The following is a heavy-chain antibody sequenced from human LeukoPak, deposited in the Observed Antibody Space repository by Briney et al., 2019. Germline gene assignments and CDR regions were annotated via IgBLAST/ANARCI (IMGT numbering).Heavy chain of an antibody. CDR1: GFTFSSHW. J-gene: IGHJ6*03. CDR3: ARAYDPSGSHYYYFMDV. CDR2: IKSDGITT. V-gene: IGHV3-74*01. D-gene: IGHD3-22*01. Sequence: GGSLRLSCAASGFTFSSHWMHWVRQAPGKGLVWVSRIKSDGITTNYADFVRGRFTISRDNAKNSLSLQMNSLRAEDTAVYFCARAYDPSGSHYYYFMDVWGKGTTVTVSS.